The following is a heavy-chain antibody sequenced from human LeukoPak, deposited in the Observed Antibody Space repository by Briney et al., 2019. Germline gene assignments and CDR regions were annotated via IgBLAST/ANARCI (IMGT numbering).Heavy chain of an antibody. Sequence: GGSLRLSCAASGFTFTSYSMNWVRQAPGKGLEWVSPISGGGGSTYYADSVKGRFTISRDNSKNTLYLQMNSLRAEDTAVYYCAKTRPLDSSSWSHGDYWGQGTLVTVSS. J-gene: IGHJ4*02. CDR3: AKTRPLDSSSWSHGDY. CDR2: ISGGGGST. V-gene: IGHV3-23*01. D-gene: IGHD6-13*01. CDR1: GFTFTSYS.